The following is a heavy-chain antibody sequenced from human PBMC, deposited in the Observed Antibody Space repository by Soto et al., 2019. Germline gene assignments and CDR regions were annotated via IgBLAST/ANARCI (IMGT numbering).Heavy chain of an antibody. CDR1: GGSIRSYY. CDR2: IFYSGST. D-gene: IGHD5-18*01. Sequence: SETLSLTCTVYGGSIRSYYWTWMRQPPGKGLEWLGYIFYSGSTFYNPSLKSRVTISIHTSKSQFSLQLTSVTAAATAVYYCARGAADTAMVDSWGQGTLVTVSS. J-gene: IGHJ4*02. CDR3: ARGAADTAMVDS. V-gene: IGHV4-59*01.